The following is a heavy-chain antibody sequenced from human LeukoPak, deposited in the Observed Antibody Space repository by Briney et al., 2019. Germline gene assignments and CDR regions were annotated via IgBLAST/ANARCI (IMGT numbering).Heavy chain of an antibody. Sequence: SQTLSLTCTVSGGSISSGDYYWSWIRQPPGKGLEWIGYIYYSGSTYYNPSLKSRVTISVDTSKNQFSLKLSSVTAADTAVYYCARGVGTYYDVWSGYYRAVRWFDPWGQGTLVTVSS. CDR1: GGSISSGDYY. CDR3: ARGVGTYYDVWSGYYRAVRWFDP. J-gene: IGHJ5*02. V-gene: IGHV4-30-4*08. CDR2: IYYSGST. D-gene: IGHD3-3*01.